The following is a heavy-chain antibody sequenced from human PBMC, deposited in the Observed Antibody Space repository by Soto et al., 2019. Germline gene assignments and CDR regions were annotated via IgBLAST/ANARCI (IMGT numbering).Heavy chain of an antibody. V-gene: IGHV3-53*01. D-gene: IGHD1-1*01. J-gene: IGHJ6*02. CDR3: ARAGTRPYYYYGMDV. CDR2: IYSGGTT. Sequence: HPGGSLRLACAASGFTVSSNYMSWVRQAPGKGLEWVSVIYSGGTTYYADSVKGRFTISRDNSKNTLYLQMNTLRAEDTAVYYCARAGTRPYYYYGMDVWGQGTTVTVSS. CDR1: GFTVSSNY.